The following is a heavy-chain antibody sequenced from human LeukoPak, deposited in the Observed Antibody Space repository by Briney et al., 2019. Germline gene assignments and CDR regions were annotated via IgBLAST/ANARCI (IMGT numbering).Heavy chain of an antibody. D-gene: IGHD3-22*01. CDR3: ARGVGVIVVVITTATDY. Sequence: ASVKVSCKASGYTFTSYYMHWVRQAPGQGLEWMGIINPSGGSTSYAQKFQRRVTMTRDTSTSTVYMELSSLRSEDTAVYYCARGVGVIVVVITTATDYWGQGTLVTVSS. J-gene: IGHJ4*02. V-gene: IGHV1-46*01. CDR1: GYTFTSYY. CDR2: INPSGGST.